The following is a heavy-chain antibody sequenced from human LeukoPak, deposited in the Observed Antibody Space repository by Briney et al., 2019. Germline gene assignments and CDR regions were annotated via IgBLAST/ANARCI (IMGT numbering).Heavy chain of an antibody. Sequence: PSETLSLTCTVSGGSVSSANYYWGWIRQPPVKGLKWIGSMYYSGNTYDNPSLKSRAIISVDMSKNQFSLKLSSVTAADTAVYYCARHSFYGEYRGHWFDPWGQGTLVTVSS. CDR1: GGSVSSANYY. CDR2: MYYSGNT. V-gene: IGHV4-39*01. D-gene: IGHD4-17*01. CDR3: ARHSFYGEYRGHWFDP. J-gene: IGHJ5*02.